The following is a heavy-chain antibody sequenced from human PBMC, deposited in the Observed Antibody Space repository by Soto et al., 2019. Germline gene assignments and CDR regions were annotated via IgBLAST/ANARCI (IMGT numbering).Heavy chain of an antibody. CDR2: IYYSGST. V-gene: IGHV4-31*03. D-gene: IGHD3-9*01. Sequence: PSETLSLTCTVSGGSISSGGYHWSWIRQHPGKGLEWIGYIYYSGSTYYNPSLKSRVTISVDTSKNQFSLKLSSVTAADTAVYYCARSHPYDILTGYRYNWFDPWGQGTLVTVSS. CDR1: GGSISSGGYH. J-gene: IGHJ5*02. CDR3: ARSHPYDILTGYRYNWFDP.